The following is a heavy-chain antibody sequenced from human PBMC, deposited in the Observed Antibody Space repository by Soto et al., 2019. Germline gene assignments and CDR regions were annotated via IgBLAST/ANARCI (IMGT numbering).Heavy chain of an antibody. CDR3: AREYYYGSGSYYAIDS. Sequence: ASVKVSCKASGYTFTSYDINWVRQATGQGLEWMGWMNPNSGNTGYAQKFQGRVTMTRNTSISTAYMELSSLRSEDTAVYYCAREYYYGSGSYYAIDSWGQGTMVTVSS. J-gene: IGHJ4*02. CDR2: MNPNSGNT. V-gene: IGHV1-8*01. CDR1: GYTFTSYD. D-gene: IGHD3-10*01.